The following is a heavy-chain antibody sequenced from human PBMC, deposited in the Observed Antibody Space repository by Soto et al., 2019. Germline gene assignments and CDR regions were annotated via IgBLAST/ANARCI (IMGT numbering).Heavy chain of an antibody. D-gene: IGHD2-2*02. V-gene: IGHV4-31*04. CDR1: GDSISSGGYA. CDR3: ARSHLEVPAAILASSGYRRNPNFDF. Sequence: QVRLQESGPGLLKPSQTLSLTCTFSGDSISSGGYAWDWILQRLGKSLERIGNINYSGSTYYNPSLVSRVIISIDTSKSQVSLKLSAVTAADTAVYCCARSHLEVPAAILASSGYRRNPNFDFWGQGTLVTVSS. J-gene: IGHJ4*02. CDR2: INYSGST.